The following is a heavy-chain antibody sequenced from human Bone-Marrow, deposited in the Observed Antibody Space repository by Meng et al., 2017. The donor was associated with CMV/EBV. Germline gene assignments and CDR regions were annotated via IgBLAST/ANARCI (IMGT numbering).Heavy chain of an antibody. J-gene: IGHJ4*02. D-gene: IGHD3-10*01. Sequence: GGSLRLSCAVSEVTFSGYVLHWVRQAPGKGLEWVAFLRYDETTEYYANSVRGRFTISRDNSKNTLYLQMNRLRPEDTAVYYCTKATGSGSFLFDFWAQGTLVTVPS. CDR2: LRYDETTE. CDR3: TKATGSGSFLFDF. CDR1: EVTFSGYV. V-gene: IGHV3-30*02.